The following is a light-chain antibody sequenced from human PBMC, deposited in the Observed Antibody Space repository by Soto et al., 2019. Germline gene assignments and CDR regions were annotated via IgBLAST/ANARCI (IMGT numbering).Light chain of an antibody. CDR2: DVS. J-gene: IGLJ2*01. CDR1: SIDVGDYSF. V-gene: IGLV2-11*01. Sequence: QSVLTQPRSVSGSPGQSVAISCTGTSIDVGDYSFVSWYQQHPGKAPKLMIYDVSKRPSGVPDRFSGSKSGNTASLIISGLQTDDEADYYCCSYAANFLVLGGGTKVTVL. CDR3: CSYAANFLV.